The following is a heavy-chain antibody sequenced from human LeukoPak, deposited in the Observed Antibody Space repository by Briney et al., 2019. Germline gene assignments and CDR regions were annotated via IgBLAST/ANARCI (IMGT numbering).Heavy chain of an antibody. CDR2: ISGSGGST. J-gene: IGHJ4*02. CDR3: AKGPLYSGSYGDFDY. Sequence: GGSLRLSCAASGFTFSSYAMSWVRQAPGEGLEWVSAISGSGGSTYYADSVKGRFTISRDNSKNTLYLQMNSLRAEDTAVYYCAKGPLYSGSYGDFDYWGQGTLVTVSS. CDR1: GFTFSSYA. D-gene: IGHD1-26*01. V-gene: IGHV3-23*01.